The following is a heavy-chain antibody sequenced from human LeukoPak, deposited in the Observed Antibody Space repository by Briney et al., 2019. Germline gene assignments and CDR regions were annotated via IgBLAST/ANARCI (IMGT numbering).Heavy chain of an antibody. CDR1: GFSLSTSGVG. D-gene: IGHD2-15*01. V-gene: IGHV2-5*02. J-gene: IGHJ4*02. CDR2: IYWDDDK. Sequence: SGPMLVNPTQTLTLTCTLSGFSLSTSGVGVGWIRQPPGKALEWLSLIYWDDDKRYSPSLQSRLTITKDTSKNQVVLTMTNMYPVDTATYYCAHYGGTRSFDYWGQGTLVTVSS. CDR3: AHYGGTRSFDY.